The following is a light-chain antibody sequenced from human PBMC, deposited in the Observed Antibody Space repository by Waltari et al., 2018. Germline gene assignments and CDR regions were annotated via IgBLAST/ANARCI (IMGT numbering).Light chain of an antibody. J-gene: IGKJ1*01. CDR1: LSILFSHNNKNY. CDR3: QQYYTTPGT. CDR2: WAS. V-gene: IGKV4-1*01. Sequence: DIAMTLVLDSLAVTLGEWSTTTCTSTLSILFSHNNKNYLAWYQQRPGQTPKVLIYWASTRESGVPDRFSGSGFGTDFTLTISSLQAEDVAVYYCQQYYTTPGTFGQGTKVEIK.